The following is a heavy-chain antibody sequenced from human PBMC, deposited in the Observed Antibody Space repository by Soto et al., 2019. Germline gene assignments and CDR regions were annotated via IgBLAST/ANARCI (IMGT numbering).Heavy chain of an antibody. V-gene: IGHV3-33*01. D-gene: IGHD3-10*01. J-gene: IGHJ4*02. CDR3: ARGTGPGSFLIEY. CDR2: IWSDGSYD. CDR1: GFIFSNYA. Sequence: QVQLVESGGGVVQPGRSLRLSCATSGFIFSNYAMHWVRQAPGQGLGWVALIWSDGSYDNYAECVGGRFTISRDNSKKPVYVQMNSLKVEDTAVFFFARGTGPGSFLIEYWGQGTLVTVSS.